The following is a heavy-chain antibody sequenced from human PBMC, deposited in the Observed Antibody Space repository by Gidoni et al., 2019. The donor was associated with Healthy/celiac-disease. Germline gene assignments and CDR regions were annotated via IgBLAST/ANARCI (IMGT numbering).Heavy chain of an antibody. CDR3: ASLERRVFDY. CDR2: INHSGST. D-gene: IGHD3-10*01. V-gene: IGHV4-34*01. Sequence: QVQLQQWGAGLLKPSETLSLTCAVYGGSFSGYYWSWVRQPPGKGLEWIGEINHSGSTNYNPSLKSRVTISVDTSKNQFSLKLSSVTAADTAVYYCASLERRVFDYWGQGTLVTVSS. CDR1: GGSFSGYY. J-gene: IGHJ4*02.